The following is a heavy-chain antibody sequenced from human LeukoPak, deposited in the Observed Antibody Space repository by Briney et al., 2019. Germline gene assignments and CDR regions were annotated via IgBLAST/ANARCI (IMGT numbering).Heavy chain of an antibody. Sequence: WASVTVSCKAFGYTFSSYCMHWVRQAPGQGLEWMGLIKPSGSGTNYAQKFQGRVTMTRNTSISTAYMELSSLRSEDTAVYYCARVSYQLLYSEYFQHWGQGTLVTVSS. V-gene: IGHV1-46*01. CDR1: GYTFSSYC. D-gene: IGHD2-2*02. CDR3: ARVSYQLLYSEYFQH. J-gene: IGHJ1*01. CDR2: IKPSGSGT.